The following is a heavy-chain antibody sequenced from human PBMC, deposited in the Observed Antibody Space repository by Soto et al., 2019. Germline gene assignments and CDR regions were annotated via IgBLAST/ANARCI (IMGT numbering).Heavy chain of an antibody. CDR2: ISSSGSTI. V-gene: IGHV3-11*01. CDR3: ARAPLCSAHYYYYYMDV. D-gene: IGHD3-10*02. J-gene: IGHJ6*03. CDR1: GFTFSDYY. Sequence: QVQLVESGGGLVKPGGSLRLSCAASGFTFSDYYMSWIRQAPGKGLEWVSYISSSGSTIYYADSVKGRFTISRDNAKNSLYLQINSLRAEDTAVHYCARAPLCSAHYYYYYMDVWGKGTTVTVSS.